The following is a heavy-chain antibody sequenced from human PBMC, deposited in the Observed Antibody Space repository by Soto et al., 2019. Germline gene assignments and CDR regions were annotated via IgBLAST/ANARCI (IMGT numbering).Heavy chain of an antibody. CDR1: GFTFTSFA. V-gene: IGHV3-23*01. CDR3: AKATATGGGAFDI. CDR2: ISGSGGAT. J-gene: IGHJ3*02. Sequence: PGGSLRLSCAASGFTFTSFAMSWVRQAPGKGLEWVSAISGSGGATYYADSVEGRFTISRDSSQNTVYLQMNSLTAGDTALYYCAKATATGGGAFDICGQGTMVTVSS. D-gene: IGHD2-8*02.